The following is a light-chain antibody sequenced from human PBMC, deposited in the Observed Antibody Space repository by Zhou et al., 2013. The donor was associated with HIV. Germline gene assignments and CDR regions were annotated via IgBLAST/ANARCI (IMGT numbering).Light chain of an antibody. CDR3: QEYNNWPL. J-gene: IGKJ1*01. CDR1: QSVRSN. CDR2: GAS. Sequence: EVVMTQSPSXLSVSPGERATLSCRASQSVRSNLAWYQQKPGQAPRLLIYGASTRATGVPDRFSGSGSGTDFTLTIGSLQSEDFAVYYCQEYNNWPLFGPGTKVEI. V-gene: IGKV3-15*01.